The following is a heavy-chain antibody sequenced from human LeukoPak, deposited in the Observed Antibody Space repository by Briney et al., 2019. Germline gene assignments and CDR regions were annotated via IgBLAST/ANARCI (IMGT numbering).Heavy chain of an antibody. V-gene: IGHV3-48*04. D-gene: IGHD2-8*02. J-gene: IGHJ4*02. CDR3: ARVPGGNIDY. CDR1: GFAFSSYW. Sequence: GGSLRLSCAASGFAFSSYWMSWVHQAPGKGLDWVSYISSSGSTIYYADSVKGRFTISRDNAKNSLYLQMNSLRAEDTAVYYCARVPGGNIDYWGQGTLVTVSS. CDR2: ISSSGSTI.